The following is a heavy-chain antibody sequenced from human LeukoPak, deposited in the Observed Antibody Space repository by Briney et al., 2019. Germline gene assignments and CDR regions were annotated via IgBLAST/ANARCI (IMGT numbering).Heavy chain of an antibody. CDR1: GFSVSSNY. J-gene: IGHJ4*02. Sequence: GGSPRLSCAASGFSVSSNYMSWARQAPGKGLEWVSILYSGGSTYYADSVKGRFTISRDNSKNTLYLQMNSLRAEDTAVYYCARGPYGSGSYYKYWGQGTLVTVSS. CDR3: ARGPYGSGSYYKY. V-gene: IGHV3-66*01. D-gene: IGHD3-10*01. CDR2: LYSGGST.